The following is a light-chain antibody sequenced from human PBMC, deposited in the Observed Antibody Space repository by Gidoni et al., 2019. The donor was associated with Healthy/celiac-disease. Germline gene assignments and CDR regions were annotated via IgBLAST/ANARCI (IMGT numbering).Light chain of an antibody. CDR1: SSNIGAGYD. CDR2: GNS. V-gene: IGLV1-40*01. CDR3: QSYDSSLSGFYV. J-gene: IGLJ1*01. Sequence: QSVLTQPPSLSGAPGQRVTISCTGSSSNIGAGYDVHWYQQLPGTAPNLLIYGNSNRPSGVPDRFSGSKSGTSASLASTGLQAEDEADYYCQSYDSSLSGFYVFGTGTKVTVL.